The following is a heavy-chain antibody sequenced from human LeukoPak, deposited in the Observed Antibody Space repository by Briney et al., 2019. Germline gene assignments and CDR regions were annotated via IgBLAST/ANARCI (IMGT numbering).Heavy chain of an antibody. CDR1: GGSISSSSYY. V-gene: IGHV4-39*01. CDR2: IYYSGST. J-gene: IGHJ5*02. CDR3: ATHPYCSSTSCYSGNRRSWFDP. D-gene: IGHD2-2*02. Sequence: PSETLSLTCTVSGGSISSSSYYWGWIRQPPGKGLEWIGSIYYSGSTYYNPSLKSRVTISVDTSKNQFSLKLSSVTAADTAVYYCATHPYCSSTSCYSGNRRSWFDPWGQGTLVTVSS.